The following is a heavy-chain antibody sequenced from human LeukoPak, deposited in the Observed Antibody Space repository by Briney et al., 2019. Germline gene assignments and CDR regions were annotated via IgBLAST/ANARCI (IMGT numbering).Heavy chain of an antibody. CDR3: ARGRYCSSTSCYWAAYYYYGMDV. V-gene: IGHV4-34*01. CDR2: INHSGST. CDR1: GGSISSYY. J-gene: IGHJ6*02. D-gene: IGHD2-2*01. Sequence: SETLSLTCTVSGGSISSYYWSWIRQPPGKGLEWIGEINHSGSTNYNPSLKSRVTISVDTSKNQFSLKLSSVTAADTAVYYCARGRYCSSTSCYWAAYYYYGMDVWGQGTTVTVSS.